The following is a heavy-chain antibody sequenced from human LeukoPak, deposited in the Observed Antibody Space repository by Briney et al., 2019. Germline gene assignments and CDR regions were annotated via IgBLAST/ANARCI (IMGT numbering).Heavy chain of an antibody. CDR3: AKEEGGGSCHDY. D-gene: IGHD2-15*01. V-gene: IGHV3-7*01. Sequence: GGSLRLSCAASGFTFNNYWMTWIRQAPGKGLEWVGKIKQDGSEKYYVDSVKGRFTISRDNSKNSVYLHMTSLRVDDTAVYYCAKEEGGGSCHDYWGQGTLVTVSS. CDR2: IKQDGSEK. J-gene: IGHJ4*02. CDR1: GFTFNNYW.